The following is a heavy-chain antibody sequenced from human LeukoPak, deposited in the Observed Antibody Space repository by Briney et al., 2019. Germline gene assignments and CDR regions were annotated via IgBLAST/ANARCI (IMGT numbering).Heavy chain of an antibody. CDR1: GGSISSYY. CDR3: ARDRYYYDSSGNRYFDL. Sequence: SETLSLTCTVSGGSISSYYWSWIRQPPGKGLEWIGYIHYSGSTNYNPSLKSRVTMSVDTSKNQFSLKLSSVTAADTAVYYCARDRYYYDSSGNRYFDLWGRGTLVTVSS. CDR2: IHYSGST. D-gene: IGHD3-22*01. J-gene: IGHJ2*01. V-gene: IGHV4-59*12.